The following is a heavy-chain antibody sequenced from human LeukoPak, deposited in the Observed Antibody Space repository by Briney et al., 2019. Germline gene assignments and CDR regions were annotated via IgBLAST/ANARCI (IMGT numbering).Heavy chain of an antibody. CDR3: ARLYRKTYKWNDQPDY. D-gene: IGHD1-20*01. CDR1: GFTFSTYA. Sequence: GGSLRLSCAASGFTFSTYAMHWVRQAPGKGLEWVAVISYDGSSKYYADSVKGRFTISRDNSKNTLYLQMNSLRAEDTAVYYCARLYRKTYKWNDQPDYWGQGTLVTVSS. J-gene: IGHJ4*02. CDR2: ISYDGSSK. V-gene: IGHV3-30*04.